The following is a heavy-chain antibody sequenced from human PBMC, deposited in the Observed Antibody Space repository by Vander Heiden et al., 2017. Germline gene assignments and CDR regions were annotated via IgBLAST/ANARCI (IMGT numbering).Heavy chain of an antibody. Sequence: VQLLESGGGVVQPGRSLRLSCAASGFTFSRYGMHWGRQAQGKGLEWVAVIWYDGSNKYYADSVKGRFTISRDNSKNTLYLQMNSLRAEDTAVYYCARSTNGGWSHYYYYGMDVWGQGTTVTVSS. CDR2: IWYDGSNK. D-gene: IGHD6-19*01. J-gene: IGHJ6*02. V-gene: IGHV3-33*01. CDR1: GFTFSRYG. CDR3: ARSTNGGWSHYYYYGMDV.